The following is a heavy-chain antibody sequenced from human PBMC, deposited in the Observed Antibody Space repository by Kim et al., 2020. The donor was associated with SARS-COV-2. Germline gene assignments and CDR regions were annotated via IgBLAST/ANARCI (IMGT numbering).Heavy chain of an antibody. CDR3: AKDYGDYVFHYYYGMDV. CDR2: ISGSGGST. D-gene: IGHD4-17*01. CDR1: GFTFSSYA. V-gene: IGHV3-23*01. Sequence: GGSLRLSCAASGFTFSSYAMSWVRQAPGKGLEWVSAISGSGGSTYYADSVKGRFTISRDNSKNTLYLQMNSLRAEDTAVYYCAKDYGDYVFHYYYGMDVWGHGTTVTVSS. J-gene: IGHJ6*02.